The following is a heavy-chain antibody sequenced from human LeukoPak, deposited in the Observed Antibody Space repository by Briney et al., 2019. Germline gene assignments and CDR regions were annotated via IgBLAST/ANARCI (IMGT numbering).Heavy chain of an antibody. Sequence: PGGSLRLSCAASGFTFSSYEMNWVRQAPGKGLEWGSYITSSGSTMYYADSVKGRFTISRDNAKDSLYLQMNSLRDEDTAVYYCARISGAYASYFDYWGQGTLVTVSS. CDR3: ARISGAYASYFDY. J-gene: IGHJ4*02. CDR2: ITSSGSTM. V-gene: IGHV3-48*03. D-gene: IGHD2-2*01. CDR1: GFTFSSYE.